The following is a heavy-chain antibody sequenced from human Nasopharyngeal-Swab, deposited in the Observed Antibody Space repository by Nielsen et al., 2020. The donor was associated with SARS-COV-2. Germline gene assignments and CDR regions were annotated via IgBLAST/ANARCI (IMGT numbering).Heavy chain of an antibody. CDR3: AGGMRESSSSPYYYYYGMDV. CDR2: IWYDGSNK. CDR1: GFTFSSYG. Sequence: RGSLRLSCAASGFTFSSYGMHWVRQAPGKGLEWVAVIWYDGSNKYYADSVKGRFTISRDNSKNTLYLQMNSLRAEDTAVYYCAGGMRESSSSPYYYYYGMDVWGQGTTVTVS. J-gene: IGHJ6*02. D-gene: IGHD6-6*01. V-gene: IGHV3-33*01.